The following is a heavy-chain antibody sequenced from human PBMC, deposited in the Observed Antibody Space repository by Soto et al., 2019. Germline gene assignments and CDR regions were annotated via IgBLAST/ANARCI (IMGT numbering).Heavy chain of an antibody. CDR3: ARDRTVGATGDAFDI. Sequence: SVKVYCKASGGTFSSYAISWVRQAPGQGLEWMGGIIPIFGTANYAQKFQGRVTITADESTSPAYMELSSMRSEDTAVYYCARDRTVGATGDAFDIWGQGKMVTVS. CDR1: GGTFSSYA. J-gene: IGHJ3*02. V-gene: IGHV1-69*13. D-gene: IGHD1-26*01. CDR2: IIPIFGTA.